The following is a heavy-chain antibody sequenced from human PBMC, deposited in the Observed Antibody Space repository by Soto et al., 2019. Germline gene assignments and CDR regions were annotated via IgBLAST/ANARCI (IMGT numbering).Heavy chain of an antibody. D-gene: IGHD3-9*01. CDR2: IYYSGST. J-gene: IGHJ6*02. CDR3: ARKVRDILTGYFYGMDV. Sequence: PSETLSLTCTVSGGSISSSSYYWGWIRQPPGKGLEWIGSIYYSGSTYYNPSLKSRVTISVDTSKNQFSLKLSSVTAADTAVYYCARKVRDILTGYFYGMDVWGQVTTVT. V-gene: IGHV4-39*01. CDR1: GGSISSSSYY.